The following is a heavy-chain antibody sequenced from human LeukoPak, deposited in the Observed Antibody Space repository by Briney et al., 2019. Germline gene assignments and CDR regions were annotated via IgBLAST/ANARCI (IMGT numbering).Heavy chain of an antibody. J-gene: IGHJ4*02. CDR3: ARFPVTQQLWLQFFDY. CDR1: GGSFSGYY. V-gene: IGHV4-34*01. Sequence: PSETLSLTCAVYGGSFSGYYWSWIRQPPGKGLEWIGEINHSGSTNYNPSLKSRVTISVDTSKNQFSLKLSSVTAADTAVYYCARFPVTQQLWLQFFDYWGQGTLVTVSS. CDR2: INHSGST. D-gene: IGHD5-18*01.